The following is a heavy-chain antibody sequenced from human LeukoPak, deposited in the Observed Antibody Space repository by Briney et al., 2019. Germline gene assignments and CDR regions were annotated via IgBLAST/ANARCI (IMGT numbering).Heavy chain of an antibody. J-gene: IGHJ4*02. CDR1: GYTFSDFG. Sequence: ASVKVSCKASGYTFSDFGITWVRQAPGQGPEWLGWIKIGEGTTHSAQKFQDRVSMTRDRSSNTAFLELRSLRSDDTAVYFCSRSFYSSSWYYFDLWGQGTLVTVSS. V-gene: IGHV1-18*01. D-gene: IGHD6-13*01. CDR3: SRSFYSSSWYYFDL. CDR2: IKIGEGTT.